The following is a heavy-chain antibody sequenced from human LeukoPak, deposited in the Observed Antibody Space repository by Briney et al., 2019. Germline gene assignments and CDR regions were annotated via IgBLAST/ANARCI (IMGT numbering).Heavy chain of an antibody. V-gene: IGHV4-4*07. D-gene: IGHD2-15*01. J-gene: IGHJ5*02. CDR1: GASISESY. Sequence: SETLSLTCTVSGASISESYWSWIRQPAGKGLEWIGHLYPGVTPSYNASLRSRVAMSVDTSRNEISLTLTSVTGADTAVYYCARSDCYGGNCYTFRFDRWGQGTEVVVSS. CDR2: LYPGVTP. CDR3: ARSDCYGGNCYTFRFDR.